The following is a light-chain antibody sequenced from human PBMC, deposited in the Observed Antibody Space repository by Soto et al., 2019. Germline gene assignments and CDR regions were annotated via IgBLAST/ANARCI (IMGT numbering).Light chain of an antibody. CDR2: GAS. Sequence: EIVLTQSPAALSVSPGERVTPSCRASQGIGSTLAWYQQKPGQAPRLLIYGASNRATGIPDRFSGSGSGTDFTLTISRLEPEDFAVYYCQQYGSSGTFGQGTKVDIK. CDR3: QQYGSSGT. J-gene: IGKJ1*01. V-gene: IGKV3-20*01. CDR1: QGIGST.